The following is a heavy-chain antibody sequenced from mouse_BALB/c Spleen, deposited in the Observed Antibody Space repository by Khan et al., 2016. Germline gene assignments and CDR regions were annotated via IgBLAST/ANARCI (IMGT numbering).Heavy chain of an antibody. CDR1: GFTFNTNA. CDR3: VRDSPYGNYDY. D-gene: IGHD2-10*02. CDR2: IRSKSNNYAT. Sequence: EVQLVETGGGLVQPKGSLKLSCAASGFTFNTNAMNWVRQAPGKGLEWVARIRSKSNNYATYYADSVKDRITISRDDSQSMLYLQMNNLKTEDTAMYYGVRDSPYGNYDYRGQGTTLTVSS. J-gene: IGHJ2*01. V-gene: IGHV10S3*01.